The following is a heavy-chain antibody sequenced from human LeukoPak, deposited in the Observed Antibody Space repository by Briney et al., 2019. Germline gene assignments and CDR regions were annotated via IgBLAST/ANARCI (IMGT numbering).Heavy chain of an antibody. CDR1: GGTFSSYA. Sequence: SVKVSCKASGGTFSSYAISWVRQAPGQGLEWMGRIIPILGIANYAQKFQGRVTITADKSTSTAYMELSSLRSEDTAVYYCARGYCSSTSCYGYYYYMDVWGKGTTVTVSS. J-gene: IGHJ6*03. CDR2: IIPILGIA. V-gene: IGHV1-69*04. CDR3: ARGYCSSTSCYGYYYYMDV. D-gene: IGHD2-2*01.